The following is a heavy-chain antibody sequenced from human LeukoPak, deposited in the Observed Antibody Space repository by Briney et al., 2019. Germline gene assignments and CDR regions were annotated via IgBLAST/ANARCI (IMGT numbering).Heavy chain of an antibody. CDR2: IWYSGNT. V-gene: IGHV4-31*03. CDR1: GFSLRDGGYF. J-gene: IGHJ4*02. CDR3: ARDRPSHESDY. Sequence: PSETLSLTCTVSGFSLRDGGYFWTWVRQLPGKGLEWIGYIWYSGNTFYNPSLKSRSTVSIDRSKNQFSLTLTSVTAADTAVYYCARDRPSHESDYWGQGTLVTVSS.